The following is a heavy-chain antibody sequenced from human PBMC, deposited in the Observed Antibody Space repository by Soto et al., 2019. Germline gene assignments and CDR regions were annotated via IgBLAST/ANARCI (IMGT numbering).Heavy chain of an antibody. J-gene: IGHJ3*01. CDR1: GYTFINYG. V-gene: IGHV1-18*01. Sequence: QVQLVQSGAEVKKPGASVRVSCKTSGYTFINYGITWVRQAPGQGLEWMGWLSAYNGDTSSSEKLQDRFTMTTDTATNTGEMDLRSLTSGGTAVYYCARWSAIVGGAEALDVWGQGTMVIVSS. CDR2: LSAYNGDT. CDR3: ARWSAIVGGAEALDV. D-gene: IGHD1-26*01.